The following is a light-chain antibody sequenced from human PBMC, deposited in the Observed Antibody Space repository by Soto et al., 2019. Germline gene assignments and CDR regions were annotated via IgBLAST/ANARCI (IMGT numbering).Light chain of an antibody. CDR1: SSDVGSYNY. J-gene: IGLJ1*01. V-gene: IGLV2-14*01. Sequence: QSVLTQPASVSGSPGQSITISCTGTSSDVGSYNYVSWYQHHPGKAPKLMIYDVSNRPSGVSSRFSGSKSDNTASLTIYGLQAEDEADYYCSSYTKNSPYVFGTGTKVTVL. CDR3: SSYTKNSPYV. CDR2: DVS.